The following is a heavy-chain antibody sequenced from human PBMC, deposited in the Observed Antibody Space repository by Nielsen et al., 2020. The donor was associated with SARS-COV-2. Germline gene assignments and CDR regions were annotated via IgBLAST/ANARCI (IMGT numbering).Heavy chain of an antibody. CDR1: GFTFSSYA. Sequence: GGSLRLSCAASGFTFSSYAMHWVRQAPGKGLEWVAVISYDGSNKYYADSVKGRFTISRDNSKNTLYLQMNSLRAEDTAVYYCARYLWHSSDARWFDPWGQGTLVTVSS. J-gene: IGHJ5*02. CDR2: ISYDGSNK. CDR3: ARYLWHSSDARWFDP. D-gene: IGHD6-25*01. V-gene: IGHV3-30-3*01.